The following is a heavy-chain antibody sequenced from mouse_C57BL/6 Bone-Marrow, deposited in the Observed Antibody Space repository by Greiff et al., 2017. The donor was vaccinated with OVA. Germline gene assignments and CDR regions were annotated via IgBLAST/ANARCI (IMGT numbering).Heavy chain of an antibody. Sequence: EVQRVESGGGLVKPGGSLKLSCAASGFTFSDYGMHWVRQAPEKGLEWVAYISSGSSTIYYADTVKGRFTISRDNAKTTLFLQMTSLRSEDTAMYYCARINYWYFDVWGTGTTVTVSS. V-gene: IGHV5-17*01. CDR1: GFTFSDYG. CDR2: ISSGSSTI. J-gene: IGHJ1*03. CDR3: ARINYWYFDV.